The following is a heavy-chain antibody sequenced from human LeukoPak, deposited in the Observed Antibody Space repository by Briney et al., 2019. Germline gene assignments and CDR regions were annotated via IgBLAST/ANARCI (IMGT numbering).Heavy chain of an antibody. CDR1: GGSFSGYY. CDR2: INHSGST. CDR3: ARGRPKLAAAGTTLDY. J-gene: IGHJ4*02. D-gene: IGHD6-13*01. Sequence: SETLSLTCAVYGGSFSGYYWSWIRQPPGKGLEWIGEINHSGSTNYNPSLKCRVTISVDTSKNQFSLELSSVTAADTAVYYCARGRPKLAAAGTTLDYWGQGTLVTVSS. V-gene: IGHV4-34*01.